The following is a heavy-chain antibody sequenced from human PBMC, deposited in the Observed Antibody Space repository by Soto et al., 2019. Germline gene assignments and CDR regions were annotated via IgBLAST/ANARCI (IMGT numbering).Heavy chain of an antibody. J-gene: IGHJ3*01. Sequence: EVQLVESGGGLVQPGGSLRLSCADSGFSFSSYWMHWVRQGPGKGLVWVSCINTDGSSTNYADSVKGRFTISRDNAKNTVYLQMNSLRAEDTAVYYCARSPGGYYIDWGQGTMVTVSS. V-gene: IGHV3-74*01. CDR1: GFSFSSYW. CDR2: INTDGSST. CDR3: ARSPGGYYID. D-gene: IGHD3-9*01.